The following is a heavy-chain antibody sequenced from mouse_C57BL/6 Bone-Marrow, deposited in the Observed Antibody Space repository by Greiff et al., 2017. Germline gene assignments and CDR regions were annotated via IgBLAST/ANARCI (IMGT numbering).Heavy chain of an antibody. V-gene: IGHV1-82*01. CDR2: IYPGDGDT. D-gene: IGHD2-1*01. CDR3: ARGKRLAY. CDR1: GYAFSNSW. J-gene: IGHJ3*01. Sequence: QVQLQQSGPELVKPGASVKISCKASGYAFSNSWMNWVKQRPGKGLEWIGRIYPGDGDTNYNGKFKGKATLTADKSSSTAYMQLSSLTSEDSAVYFCARGKRLAYWGQGTLVTVSA.